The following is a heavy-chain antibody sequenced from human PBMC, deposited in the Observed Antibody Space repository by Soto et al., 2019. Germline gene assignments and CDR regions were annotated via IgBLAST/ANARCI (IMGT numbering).Heavy chain of an antibody. CDR1: GFTFSSYG. CDR3: ASRHYGMDV. J-gene: IGHJ6*02. V-gene: IGHV3-33*03. Sequence: GGSLRLSCAASGFTFSSYGMHWVRQAPGKGLEWVAVIWYDGSNKYYADSVKGRFTISRDNAKNSLYLQMNSLRAEDTAVYYCASRHYGMDVWGQGTTVTVSS. CDR2: IWYDGSNK.